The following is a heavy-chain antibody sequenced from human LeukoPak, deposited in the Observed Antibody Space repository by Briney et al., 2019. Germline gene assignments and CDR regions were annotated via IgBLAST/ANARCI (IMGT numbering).Heavy chain of an antibody. CDR1: GFTFSSFA. J-gene: IGHJ4*02. CDR3: AKKMDNSSPFFDY. CDR2: IQYDGGEK. Sequence: GGSLRLSCAASGFTFSSFAMHWVRQSPGKGLEWVAVIQYDGGEKYYGESVKGRFTVSRDNSKNTLYLQMNSLRAEDTAVYYCAKKMDNSSPFFDYWGQGTLVTVSS. V-gene: IGHV3-30*02. D-gene: IGHD6-6*01.